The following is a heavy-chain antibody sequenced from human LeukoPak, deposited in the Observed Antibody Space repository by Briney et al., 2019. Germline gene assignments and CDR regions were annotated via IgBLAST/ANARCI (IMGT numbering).Heavy chain of an antibody. CDR2: ISAYNGNT. V-gene: IGHV1-18*01. CDR1: GYTFTSYG. Sequence: ASVKVSCKASGYTFTSYGISWVRQAPGQGLEWMGWISAYNGNTNYAQKFQGRVTMTRDTSISTAYMELSRLRSDDTAVYYCARDLEATGYWGQGTLVTVSS. J-gene: IGHJ4*02. D-gene: IGHD3-3*01. CDR3: ARDLEATGY.